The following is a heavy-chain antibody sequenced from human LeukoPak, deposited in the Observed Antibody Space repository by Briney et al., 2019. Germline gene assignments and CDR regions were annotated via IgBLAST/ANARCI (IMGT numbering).Heavy chain of an antibody. CDR1: GGSFSGYY. V-gene: IGHV4-34*01. CDR3: AREYGSGSEFDP. D-gene: IGHD3-10*01. J-gene: IGHJ5*02. Sequence: SETLSLTCAVYGGSFSGYYWSWIRQPPGEGLEWIGEINHSGSTNYNPSLKSRVTISVDTSKNQFSLKLSSVTAADTAVYYCAREYGSGSEFDPWGQGTLVTVSS. CDR2: INHSGST.